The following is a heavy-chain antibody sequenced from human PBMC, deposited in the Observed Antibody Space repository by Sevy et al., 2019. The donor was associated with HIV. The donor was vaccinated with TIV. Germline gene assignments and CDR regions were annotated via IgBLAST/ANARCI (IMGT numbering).Heavy chain of an antibody. D-gene: IGHD2-2*01. V-gene: IGHV4-59*13. CDR2: IYYSGST. CDR1: GGSISSYY. CDR3: ARASVSTGYCSSTSCYAYSNWFDP. Sequence: SETLSLTCTVSGGSISSYYWSWIRQPPGKGLEWIGYIYYSGSTNYNPSLKSRVTISVDTSKNQFSRKLSSVTAADTAVYYCARASVSTGYCSSTSCYAYSNWFDPWGQGTLVTVSS. J-gene: IGHJ5*02.